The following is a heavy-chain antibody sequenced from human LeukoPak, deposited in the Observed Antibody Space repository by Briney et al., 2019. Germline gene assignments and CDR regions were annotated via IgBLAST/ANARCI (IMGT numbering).Heavy chain of an antibody. D-gene: IGHD1-1*01. CDR1: GFTFSSSW. V-gene: IGHV3-74*01. Sequence: GGSLRLSCAASGFTFSSSWMHWVRQAPGKGLVWVSRLNNDGSTTTYADSVKGRFTIPRDNAKNTLYLQMNSLRAEDTAVYYCARGTGTTFDYWGQGTLVTVSS. J-gene: IGHJ4*02. CDR2: LNNDGSTT. CDR3: ARGTGTTFDY.